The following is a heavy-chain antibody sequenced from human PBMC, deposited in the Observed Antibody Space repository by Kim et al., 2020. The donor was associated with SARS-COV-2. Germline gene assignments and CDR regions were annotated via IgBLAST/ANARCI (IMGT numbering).Heavy chain of an antibody. J-gene: IGHJ4*02. CDR1: GFTFRTYW. V-gene: IGHV3-74*01. D-gene: IGHD6-19*01. CDR2: ISPEGNTA. Sequence: GGSLRLSCEASGFTFRTYWMHWVRQPPGKGLVWVSRISPEGNTAHYADSVQGRFTISRDNAKNTLYLQMDSLRAEDTAVYYCAREYRAITGWGYGGQGTPVTVSS. CDR3: AREYRAITGWGY.